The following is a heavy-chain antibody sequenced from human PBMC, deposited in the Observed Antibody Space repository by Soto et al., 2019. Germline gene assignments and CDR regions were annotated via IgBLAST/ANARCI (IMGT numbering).Heavy chain of an antibody. J-gene: IGHJ4*02. CDR1: GFTFSSYS. D-gene: IGHD5-18*01. V-gene: IGHV3-48*02. CDR2: ISSSSSTI. Sequence: WGSLRLSCAASGFTFSSYSMNWVRQAPGKGLEWVSYISSSSSTIYYADSVKCRFTISRDNAKNSLYLQMNSLRDEDTAVYYCARDFRSWIQGPYYWGQGTLVTVYS. CDR3: ARDFRSWIQGPYY.